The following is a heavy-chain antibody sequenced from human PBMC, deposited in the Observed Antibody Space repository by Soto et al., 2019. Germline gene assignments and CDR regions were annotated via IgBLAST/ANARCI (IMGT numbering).Heavy chain of an antibody. CDR1: GGTFSSYA. CDR3: ARDLLTYYYDSSGYWGWFDP. Sequence: SVKVSCKASGGTFSSYAISWVRQAPGQGLEWMGGIIPIFGTTNYAQKFQGRVTITADKSTSTAYMELSSLRSEDTAVYYCARDLLTYYYDSSGYWGWFDPWGQGTLVTVSS. V-gene: IGHV1-69*06. CDR2: IIPIFGTT. D-gene: IGHD3-22*01. J-gene: IGHJ5*02.